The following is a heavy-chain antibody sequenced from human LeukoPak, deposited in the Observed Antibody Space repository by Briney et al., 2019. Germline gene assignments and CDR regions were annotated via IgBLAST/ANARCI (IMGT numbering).Heavy chain of an antibody. CDR3: AREGLDYYDSSGSQG. J-gene: IGHJ4*02. CDR2: IYHSGST. V-gene: IGHV4-30-2*01. CDR1: GGSISSGGYY. D-gene: IGHD3-22*01. Sequence: SETLSLTCTVSGGSISSGGYYWSWIRQPPGKGLEWIGYIYHSGSTYYNPSLKSRVTIPVDRSKNQFSLKLSSVTAADTAVYYCAREGLDYYDSSGSQGWGQGTLVTVSS.